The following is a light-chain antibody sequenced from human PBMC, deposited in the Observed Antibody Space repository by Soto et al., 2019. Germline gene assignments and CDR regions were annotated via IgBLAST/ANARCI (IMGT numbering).Light chain of an antibody. CDR3: CSYAGSSTPYV. CDR1: SSDVGSYNL. J-gene: IGLJ1*01. V-gene: IGLV2-23*01. Sequence: QSALTQPASASGSPGQSITISCTGTSSDVGSYNLVSWYQQHPGKAPKLMIYEGSKRPSGVSNRFSGSKSGNTASLTISGLQAEDEADYYCCSYAGSSTPYVFGTGTKVPV. CDR2: EGS.